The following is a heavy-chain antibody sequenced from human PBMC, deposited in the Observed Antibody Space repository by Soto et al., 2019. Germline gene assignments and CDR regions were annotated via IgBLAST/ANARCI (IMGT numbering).Heavy chain of an antibody. CDR2: IMPVFATP. D-gene: IGHD1-1*01. Sequence: QVQLVQSGAEVKKPGSSVKVSCKASGGTFSTSAISWVRQAPGQGLEWVGGIMPVFATPDYAQNFQGRVTITADESTTTAYQELTSLRADDTAVYYCARDKDRLQLGGNYYYILDVWGQGTAITVSS. CDR3: ARDKDRLQLGGNYYYILDV. CDR1: GGTFSTSA. J-gene: IGHJ6*02. V-gene: IGHV1-69*12.